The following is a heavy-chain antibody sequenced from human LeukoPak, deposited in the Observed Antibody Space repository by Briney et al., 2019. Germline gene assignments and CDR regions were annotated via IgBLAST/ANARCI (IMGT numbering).Heavy chain of an antibody. CDR2: IYHSGST. Sequence: SETLSLTCAVSGYSLSSGYYWGWIRQPPGKGLEWIGRIYHSGSTYYNPSLKSRVTISVDTSKNQFSLNLSSVTAADTGVYYCARDQAYNGYVAEPIDYWGQGTLVTVSS. V-gene: IGHV4-38-2*02. D-gene: IGHD5-12*01. CDR3: ARDQAYNGYVAEPIDY. J-gene: IGHJ4*02. CDR1: GYSLSSGYY.